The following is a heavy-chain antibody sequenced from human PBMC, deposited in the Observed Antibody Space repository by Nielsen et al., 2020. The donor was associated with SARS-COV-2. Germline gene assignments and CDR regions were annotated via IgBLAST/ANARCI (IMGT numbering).Heavy chain of an antibody. V-gene: IGHV3-53*05. D-gene: IGHD5-24*01. Sequence: GGSLRLSCAASGFIVSNNYMSWVRQAPGKGLEWVSVMYSAGTTYYADSVKGRFTISRDNAKNSLYLQMNSLRAEDTALYYCAKDLWDGYNYRGLDYWGQGTLVTVSS. CDR1: GFIVSNNY. CDR2: MYSAGTT. J-gene: IGHJ4*02. CDR3: AKDLWDGYNYRGLDY.